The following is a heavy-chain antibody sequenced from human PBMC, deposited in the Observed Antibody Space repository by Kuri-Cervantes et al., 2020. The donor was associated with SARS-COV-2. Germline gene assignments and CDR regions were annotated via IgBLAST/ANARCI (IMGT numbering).Heavy chain of an antibody. CDR3: ARAGGHYFDY. Sequence: GESLKISCAASGFTFTNHGMHWVRQAPGKGLEWVALIWYDGSNKYYVDSVKGRFAISRDTSKNTLYLQMDRLRVEDTAVYYCARAGGHYFDYWGQGTLVTVSS. D-gene: IGHD1-26*01. J-gene: IGHJ4*02. CDR2: IWYDGSNK. V-gene: IGHV3-33*01. CDR1: GFTFTNHG.